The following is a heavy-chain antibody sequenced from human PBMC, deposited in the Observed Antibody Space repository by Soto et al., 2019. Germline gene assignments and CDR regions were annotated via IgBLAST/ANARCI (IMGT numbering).Heavy chain of an antibody. CDR2: ISGSGGST. CDR1: GFTFSSYA. V-gene: IGHV3-23*01. J-gene: IGHJ4*02. CDR3: AKDSLSHGIVGALDY. Sequence: EVQLLESGGGSVQPGGSLRLSCAASGFTFSSYAMSWVRQAPGKGLEWVSAISGSGGSTYYADSVKGRFTISRDNSKNTLYLQMNSLRAEDTAVYYCAKDSLSHGIVGALDYWGQGTLVTVSS. D-gene: IGHD1-26*01.